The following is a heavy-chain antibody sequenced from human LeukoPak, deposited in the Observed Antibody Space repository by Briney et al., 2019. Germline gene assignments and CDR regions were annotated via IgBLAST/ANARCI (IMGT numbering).Heavy chain of an antibody. V-gene: IGHV3-23*01. CDR1: GFTFSSYA. CDR2: ISGSGGST. CDR3: AKSWGYSYGSSYGMDV. D-gene: IGHD5-18*01. J-gene: IGHJ6*02. Sequence: GGSLRLSSAASGFTFSSYAMSWVRQAPGQGLVGVSAISGSGGSTYYADSVKGRFTISRDNSKNTLYLQMNSLRAEDTAVYYCAKSWGYSYGSSYGMDVWGQGTTVTVSS.